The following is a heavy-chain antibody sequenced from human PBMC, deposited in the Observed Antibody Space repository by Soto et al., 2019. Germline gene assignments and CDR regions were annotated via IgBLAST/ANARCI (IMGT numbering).Heavy chain of an antibody. Sequence: SETLSLTCAVYSGSFSGYYWSWIRQPPGEGLEWIGEINHSGSTNYNPSLKSRVTISVDTSKNQFSLKLSSVTAADTAVYYCARYMDVWGKGTTVTVSS. CDR2: INHSGST. CDR3: ARYMDV. CDR1: SGSFSGYY. J-gene: IGHJ6*03. V-gene: IGHV4-34*01.